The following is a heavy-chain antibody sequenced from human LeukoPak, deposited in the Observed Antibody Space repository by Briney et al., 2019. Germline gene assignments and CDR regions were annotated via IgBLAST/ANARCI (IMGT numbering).Heavy chain of an antibody. CDR2: VYYGRSP. J-gene: IGHJ4*02. Sequence: SETLSLTCTVSGDSISRSTYYWAWIRQPPGKGLEWIGSVYYGRSPYFNPSLESRATISVDTSKNHFTLKMSSVTAADTAVYYCARSRGGYFRYYFDYWGQGTLVTVSS. CDR3: ARSRGGYFRYYFDY. D-gene: IGHD5-24*01. V-gene: IGHV4-39*02. CDR1: GDSISRSTYY.